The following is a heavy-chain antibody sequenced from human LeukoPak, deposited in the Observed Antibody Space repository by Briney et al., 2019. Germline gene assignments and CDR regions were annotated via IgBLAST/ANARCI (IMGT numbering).Heavy chain of an antibody. J-gene: IGHJ4*02. CDR2: TYYRSKWYN. CDR3: ARDKDWYIVGGPGYDY. CDR1: GDSVSSNSAA. V-gene: IGHV6-1*01. Sequence: SQTLSLTCAISGDSVSSNSAAWNWIRQSPSRGLEWLGRTYYRSKWYNDYAVSVKSRITINPDTSKNQFSLQLNSVTPEDTALYYCARDKDWYIVGGPGYDYWGQGTLVTVSS. D-gene: IGHD1-26*01.